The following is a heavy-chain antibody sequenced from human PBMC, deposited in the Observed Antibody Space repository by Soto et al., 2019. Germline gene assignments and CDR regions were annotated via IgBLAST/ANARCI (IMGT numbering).Heavy chain of an antibody. CDR3: ARSPGGNSLAEFDF. Sequence: GESLRISCQASGYSFTTYWIAWVRQTPGGGLEWMVIIYPGDSEINYSASFDGQGTFSVDKSLRTAYLQYLRLNTSVSGLYFCARSPGGNSLAEFDFWGQGSLVTVSS. V-gene: IGHV5-51*01. D-gene: IGHD6-19*01. CDR2: IYPGDSEI. CDR1: GYSFTTYW. J-gene: IGHJ4*02.